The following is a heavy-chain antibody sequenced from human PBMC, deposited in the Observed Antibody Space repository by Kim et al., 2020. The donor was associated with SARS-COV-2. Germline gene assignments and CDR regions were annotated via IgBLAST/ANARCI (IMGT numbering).Heavy chain of an antibody. CDR3: ARGGFVNVDIVATKPMRFDY. D-gene: IGHD5-12*01. J-gene: IGHJ4*02. V-gene: IGHV4-34*01. CDR1: GGSFSGYY. Sequence: SETLSLTCAVYGGSFSGYYWSWILQPPGKGLEWIGEINHSGSTNYNPSLKSRVTISVDTSKNQFSLKLSSVTAADTAVYYCARGGFVNVDIVATKPMRFDYWGQGTLVTVSS. CDR2: INHSGST.